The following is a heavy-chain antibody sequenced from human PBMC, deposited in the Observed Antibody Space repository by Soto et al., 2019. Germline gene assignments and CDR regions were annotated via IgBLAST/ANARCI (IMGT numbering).Heavy chain of an antibody. CDR1: GYTFTSYG. CDR2: IIPFFGTA. D-gene: IGHD2-2*01. CDR3: ARDLQDIVVVPAAMGFSPALTLDY. J-gene: IGHJ4*02. V-gene: IGHV1-69*05. Sequence: SVKVSCKASGYTFTSYGISWVRQAPGQGLEWMGEIIPFFGTANYAQKLQGRVTITTDESTSTAYMELSSLRSDDTAVYYCARDLQDIVVVPAAMGFSPALTLDYWGQGTLVTVSS.